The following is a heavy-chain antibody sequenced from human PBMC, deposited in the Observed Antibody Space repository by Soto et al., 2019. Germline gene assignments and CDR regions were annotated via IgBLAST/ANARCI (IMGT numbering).Heavy chain of an antibody. J-gene: IGHJ4*02. D-gene: IGHD1-26*01. CDR3: GSVFEH. V-gene: IGHV3-74*01. Sequence: EVQLVESGGGLVQPGGSLRLSCAASGFTFTNYWMHWVRQAPGKGLQWVARVDGEGSGTSYADSVKGRFTISRDNAKNTLSLQMNSLRADDTAVYYCGSVFEHWGWGTLVTVSS. CDR2: VDGEGSGT. CDR1: GFTFTNYW.